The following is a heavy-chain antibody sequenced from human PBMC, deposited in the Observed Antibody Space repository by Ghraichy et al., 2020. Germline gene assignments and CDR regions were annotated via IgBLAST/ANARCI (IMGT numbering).Heavy chain of an antibody. CDR3: ARRRLTWLQFYDAFDI. D-gene: IGHD5-24*01. J-gene: IGHJ3*02. CDR2: INPGDSDT. V-gene: IGHV5-51*01. CDR1: GYSFTTYW. Sequence: GESLNISCKGSGYSFTTYWIGWVRQMPGKGLEWMGIINPGDSDTRYSPSFQGQVTISADKSISTAYLQWSSLKASDTAMYFCARRRLTWLQFYDAFDIWGQGTMVTVSS.